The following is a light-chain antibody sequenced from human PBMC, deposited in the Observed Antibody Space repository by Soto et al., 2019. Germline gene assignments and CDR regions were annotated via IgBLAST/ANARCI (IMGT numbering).Light chain of an antibody. CDR3: QQYGRSPLT. CDR1: QSVTSNN. CDR2: GAS. J-gene: IGKJ4*01. Sequence: EIMLTQSPGTLSLSPGERATLSCRASQSVTSNNLAWHQQKPGQAPRLLIYGASSRATGVPDRFSGSGSGTDFTLTINRLEPEDFAMYYCQQYGRSPLTFGGGTKVEIK. V-gene: IGKV3-20*01.